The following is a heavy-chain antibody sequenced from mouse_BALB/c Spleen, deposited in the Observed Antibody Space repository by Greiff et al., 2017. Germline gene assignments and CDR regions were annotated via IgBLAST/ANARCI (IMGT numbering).Heavy chain of an antibody. CDR3: ARFDRYDGGYFDY. D-gene: IGHD2-14*01. CDR1: GDSITSGY. V-gene: IGHV3-8*02. CDR2: ISYSGST. Sequence: EVQLQESGPSLVKPSQTLSLTCSVTGDSITSGYWNWIRKFPGNKLEYMGYISYSGSTYYNPSLKSRISITRDTSKNQYYLQLNSVTTEDTATYYCARFDRYDGGYFDYWGQGTTLTVSS. J-gene: IGHJ2*01.